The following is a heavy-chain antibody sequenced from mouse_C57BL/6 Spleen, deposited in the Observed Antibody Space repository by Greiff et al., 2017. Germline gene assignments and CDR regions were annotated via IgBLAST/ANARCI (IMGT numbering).Heavy chain of an antibody. CDR1: GFTFSNYW. V-gene: IGHV6-3*01. D-gene: IGHD1-1*01. J-gene: IGHJ3*01. CDR2: IRLKSDNYAT. Sequence: EVKLQESGGGLVQPGGSMKLSCVASGFTFSNYWMNWVRQSPEKGLEWVAQIRLKSDNYATHYAESVKGRFTISRDDSKSSVYLQMNNLRAEDTGIYYCTTTVVGRGAWFAYWGQGTLVTVSA. CDR3: TTTVVGRGAWFAY.